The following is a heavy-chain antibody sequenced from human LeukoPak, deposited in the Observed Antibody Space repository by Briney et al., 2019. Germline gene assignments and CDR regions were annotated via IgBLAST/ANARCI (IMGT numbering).Heavy chain of an antibody. CDR1: GYTFTSYA. CDR2: INAGNGNT. J-gene: IGHJ4*02. Sequence: ASVKVSCKASGYTFTSYAMHWVRQAPGQRLEWMGWINAGNGNTKYSQKFRGRVTITRDTSASTAYMELSSLRSEDTAVYYCARDLVPTTEYYFDYWGQGTLVTVSS. CDR3: ARDLVPTTEYYFDY. D-gene: IGHD4-17*01. V-gene: IGHV1-3*01.